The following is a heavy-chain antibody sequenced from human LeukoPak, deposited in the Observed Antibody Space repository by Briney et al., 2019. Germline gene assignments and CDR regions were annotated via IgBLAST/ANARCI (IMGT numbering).Heavy chain of an antibody. CDR1: GGSIGSSSYY. CDR3: ARGPRGSGSYPAFFDY. J-gene: IGHJ4*02. V-gene: IGHV4-39*07. CDR2: IYYSGST. D-gene: IGHD3-10*01. Sequence: SETLSLTCTDSGGSIGSSSYYWGWIRQPPGKGLEWIGSIYYSGSTYYSPSLKSRVTISVDTSKNQFSLRLSSVTAADTAVYYCARGPRGSGSYPAFFDYWGQGTLVTVSS.